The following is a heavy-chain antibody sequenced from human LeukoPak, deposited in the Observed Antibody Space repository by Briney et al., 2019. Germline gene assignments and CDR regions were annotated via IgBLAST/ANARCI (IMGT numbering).Heavy chain of an antibody. J-gene: IGHJ3*02. CDR2: INWNGGST. Sequence: GGSLRLSCAASGFTFDDYGMSWVRQAPGKGLEWVSGINWNGGSTGYADSVKGRFTISRDNAKNSLYLQMNSLRAEDTALYYCARQGYYYDSSGYEDAFDIWGQGTMVTVSS. CDR3: ARQGYYYDSSGYEDAFDI. CDR1: GFTFDDYG. V-gene: IGHV3-20*04. D-gene: IGHD3-22*01.